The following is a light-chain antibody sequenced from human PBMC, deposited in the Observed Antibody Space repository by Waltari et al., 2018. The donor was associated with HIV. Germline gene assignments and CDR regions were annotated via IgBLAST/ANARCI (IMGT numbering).Light chain of an antibody. J-gene: IGKJ2*02. CDR1: QSISHNSNNRNY. CDR3: QQYFTFPRT. CDR2: WAS. V-gene: IGKV4-1*01. Sequence: DIVMTQSPDSLAVSLGERAIINCKSSQSISHNSNNRNYLNWYQQKVGQPPKLLIYWASTRESGVSDRFSGSGSETDFTLTISSLQAEDVAVYYCQQYFTFPRTFGQGTRLEIK.